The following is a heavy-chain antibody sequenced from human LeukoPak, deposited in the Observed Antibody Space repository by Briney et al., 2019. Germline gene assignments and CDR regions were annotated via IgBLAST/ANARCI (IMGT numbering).Heavy chain of an antibody. CDR2: IIPILGIA. CDR1: GYTFTGYF. Sequence: SVTVSCKASGYTFTGYFMHWVRQAPGQGLEWMGRIIPILGIANYAQKFQGRVTITADKSASTAYMELSSLRSEDTAVYYCARAGDYWGQGTLVTVSS. CDR3: ARAGDY. V-gene: IGHV1-69*04. J-gene: IGHJ4*02.